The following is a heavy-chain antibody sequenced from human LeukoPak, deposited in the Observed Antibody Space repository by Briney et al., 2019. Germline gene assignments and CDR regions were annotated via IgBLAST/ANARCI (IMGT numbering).Heavy chain of an antibody. D-gene: IGHD2-15*01. Sequence: GGSLRLSCAASGFTFSSYGMHWVRQAPGKGLEWVAVISYDGSNKYYADSAKGRFTISRDNSRNTLYLQMNSLRPDDSAVYYCASSSLHCSAGNCPFLADEYWGQGTLVTVSS. CDR2: ISYDGSNK. J-gene: IGHJ4*02. V-gene: IGHV3-30*03. CDR1: GFTFSSYG. CDR3: ASSSLHCSAGNCPFLADEY.